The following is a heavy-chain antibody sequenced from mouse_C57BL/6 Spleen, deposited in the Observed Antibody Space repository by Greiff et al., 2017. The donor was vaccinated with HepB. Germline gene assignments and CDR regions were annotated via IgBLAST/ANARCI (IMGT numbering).Heavy chain of an antibody. CDR1: GYTFTDYY. CDR3: ARGGSITTVVTDWYFDV. V-gene: IGHV1-76*01. D-gene: IGHD1-1*01. Sequence: VQVLESGAELVRPGASVKLSCKASGYTFTDYYINWVKQRPGRGLEWIARIYPGSGNTNYNEKFKGKATLTAEKSSSTAYMQLSSLTSEDSAVYVCARGGSITTVVTDWYFDVWGTGTTVTVAS. J-gene: IGHJ1*03. CDR2: IYPGSGNT.